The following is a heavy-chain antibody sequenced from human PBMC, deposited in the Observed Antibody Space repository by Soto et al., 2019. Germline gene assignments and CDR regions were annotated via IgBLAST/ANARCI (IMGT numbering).Heavy chain of an antibody. Sequence: GGSLRLSCAASGFMFSTYAMHWVRQAPGKGLEWVAIITYDGSNKHYADSVKGRFTISRDNSKNTLYLQMNSLRAEDTAVFYCVRGILVHYFDYWGQGTLVTVSS. D-gene: IGHD2-8*02. CDR1: GFMFSTYA. CDR3: VRGILVHYFDY. V-gene: IGHV3-30-3*01. CDR2: ITYDGSNK. J-gene: IGHJ4*02.